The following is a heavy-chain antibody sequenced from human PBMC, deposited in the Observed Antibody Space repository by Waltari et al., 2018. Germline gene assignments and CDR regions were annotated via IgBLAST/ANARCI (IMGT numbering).Heavy chain of an antibody. Sequence: EVQLVESGGGLVQPGGSLRLSCVASGFTFSVHYMDWVRQAPGKGLEWVSRTKNKANSHITDYAASVKGSFIGSRDDSKNSLYLQMNNLKTEDTAVYYCARDTAAALDSWGQGTLVTVSS. J-gene: IGHJ4*02. CDR3: ARDTAAALDS. CDR2: TKNKANSHIT. CDR1: GFTFSVHY. V-gene: IGHV3-72*01. D-gene: IGHD2-2*01.